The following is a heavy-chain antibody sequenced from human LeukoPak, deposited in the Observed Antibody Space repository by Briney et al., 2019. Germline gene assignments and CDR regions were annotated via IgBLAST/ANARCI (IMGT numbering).Heavy chain of an antibody. J-gene: IGHJ4*02. CDR1: GYTFTGYY. D-gene: IGHD2-15*01. CDR2: INPSSGGT. Sequence: ASVKVSCKASGYTFTGYYMHWVRQATGQGLEWMGWINPSSGGTNYAQKFQGRVTMTRDTSISTAYMELSRLRSDDTAVYYCASSASRMDFDYWGQGTLVTVSS. CDR3: ASSASRMDFDY. V-gene: IGHV1-2*02.